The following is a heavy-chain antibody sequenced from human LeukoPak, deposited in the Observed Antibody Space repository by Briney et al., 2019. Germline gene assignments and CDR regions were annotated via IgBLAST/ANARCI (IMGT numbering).Heavy chain of an antibody. CDR3: ARDASGSSTGLIDS. CDR2: ISVRSNYI. V-gene: IGHV3-21*01. D-gene: IGHD1-26*01. J-gene: IGHJ4*02. Sequence: PGGSLRLSCAASGYTFSSFSINWVRQAPGKGLEWVSSISVRSNYIYYADSVKGRFTISRDDAKNSLFLQMNSLRAEDTAIYYCARDASGSSTGLIDSWDQGTLVTVSS. CDR1: GYTFSSFS.